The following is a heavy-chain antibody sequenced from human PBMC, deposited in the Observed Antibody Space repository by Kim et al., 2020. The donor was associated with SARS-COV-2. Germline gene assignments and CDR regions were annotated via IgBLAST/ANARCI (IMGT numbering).Heavy chain of an antibody. CDR2: ISYDGSKK. CDR1: GFTFNAYA. D-gene: IGHD2-15*01. J-gene: IGHJ4*02. V-gene: IGHV3-30-3*01. CDR3: ARGGWLFQPWGETYFDY. Sequence: GGSLRLSCAASGFTFNAYAMHWVRQAPGKGLEWVAFISYDGSKKYYPDSVRGRFTISRDNSKDTMHLQMNSLRAEDTAVYYCARGGWLFQPWGETYFDYWGQATLVTVSS.